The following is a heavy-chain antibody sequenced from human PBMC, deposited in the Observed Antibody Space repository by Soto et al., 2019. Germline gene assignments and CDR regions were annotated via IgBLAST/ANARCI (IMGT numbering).Heavy chain of an antibody. CDR2: INHSGST. J-gene: IGHJ6*03. V-gene: IGHV4-34*01. CDR3: ARGQGYMDV. CDR1: GGSFHGYD. Sequence: SDTLSLTCAVYGGSFHGYDWSWIRQPPGKGLEWIREINHSGSTNYNPSLKSRVTISVDTSKNQFSLKLSSVTAADTAVYYCARGQGYMDVWGKGTTVT.